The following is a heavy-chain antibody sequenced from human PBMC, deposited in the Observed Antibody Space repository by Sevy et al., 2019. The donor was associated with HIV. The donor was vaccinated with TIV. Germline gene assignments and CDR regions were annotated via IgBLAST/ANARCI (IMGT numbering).Heavy chain of an antibody. J-gene: IGHJ6*02. CDR1: GFTVSSDY. Sequence: GGSLRLSCAASGFTVSSDYMSWVRQAPGKGLEYVSVIYSGGSTYYADSVKGRFTTSRDNSKNMLFLQMNSLRAEDTAVYYCARILHYDYGMDVWGQGTTVTVSS. CDR2: IYSGGST. V-gene: IGHV3-53*01. CDR3: ARILHYDYGMDV.